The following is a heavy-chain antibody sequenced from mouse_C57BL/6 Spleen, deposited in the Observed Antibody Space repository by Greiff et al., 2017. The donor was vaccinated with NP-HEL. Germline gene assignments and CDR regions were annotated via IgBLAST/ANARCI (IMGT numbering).Heavy chain of an antibody. J-gene: IGHJ3*01. D-gene: IGHD4-1*02. Sequence: QVQLKQSGAELVKPGASVKISCKASGYAFSSYWMNWVKQRPGKGLEWIGQIYPGDGDTNYNGKFKGKATLTADKSSSTAYMQLSSLTSEDSAVYFCARQLGREAWLAYWGQGTLVTVSA. CDR3: ARQLGREAWLAY. V-gene: IGHV1-80*01. CDR1: GYAFSSYW. CDR2: IYPGDGDT.